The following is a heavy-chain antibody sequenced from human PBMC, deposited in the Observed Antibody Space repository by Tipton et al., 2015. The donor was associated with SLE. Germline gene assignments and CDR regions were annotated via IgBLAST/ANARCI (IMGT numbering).Heavy chain of an antibody. CDR2: ISSSSTTI. CDR3: SRAGAVRPPDY. CDR1: GFTLSAYN. D-gene: IGHD6-6*01. Sequence: GSLRLSCSASGFTLSAYNMNWVRQAPGKGLEWVSYISSSSTTIYYADSVRGRFTVSRDKAKNSLYLQMNNLGAEDTAVYYCSRAGAVRPPDYWGQGTVVTVSS. J-gene: IGHJ4*02. V-gene: IGHV3-48*01.